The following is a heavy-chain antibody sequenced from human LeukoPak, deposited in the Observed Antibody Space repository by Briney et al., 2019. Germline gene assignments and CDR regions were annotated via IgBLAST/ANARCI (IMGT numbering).Heavy chain of an antibody. J-gene: IGHJ4*02. CDR3: ARYDFWSGYHFDY. Sequence: ASVKVSCMASGYTFTSYGISWVRQAPGQGLEWMGWINPYSDNTDYAQQYQGRVTMTTDMSTGTAHMELRSLRSDDTAVYYCARYDFWSGYHFDYWGQGTLVTVSS. CDR1: GYTFTSYG. CDR2: INPYSDNT. V-gene: IGHV1-18*01. D-gene: IGHD3-3*01.